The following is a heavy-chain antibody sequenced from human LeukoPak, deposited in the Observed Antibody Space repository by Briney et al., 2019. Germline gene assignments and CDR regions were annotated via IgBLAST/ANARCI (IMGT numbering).Heavy chain of an antibody. CDR2: INPNSGGT. J-gene: IGHJ4*02. D-gene: IGHD5-24*01. CDR1: GYTFTVYY. V-gene: IGHV1-2*04. Sequence: ASVKVSCKASGYTFTVYYVHWVRQAPGQGLEWMGWINPNSGGTNYAQKFQGWVTMTRDTSISTAYMELSRLRSDDTAVYYCARGGGDGYNPSSIDYWGQGTLVTVSS. CDR3: ARGGGDGYNPSSIDY.